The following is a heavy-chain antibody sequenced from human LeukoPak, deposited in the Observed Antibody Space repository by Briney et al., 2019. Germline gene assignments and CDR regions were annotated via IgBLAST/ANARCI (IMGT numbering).Heavy chain of an antibody. CDR3: ARGVYYYYYMDV. D-gene: IGHD3-10*01. CDR1: GYSFSSGYY. Sequence: PSETLSLTCAVSGYSFSSGYYWGWIRQPPGKGLEWIAVIFHSGTTSYNPSLTSRVTISLDTSKNQFSLKLSSVTAADTAVYYCARGVYYYYYMDVWGKGTTVTVSS. V-gene: IGHV4-38-2*01. J-gene: IGHJ6*03. CDR2: IFHSGTT.